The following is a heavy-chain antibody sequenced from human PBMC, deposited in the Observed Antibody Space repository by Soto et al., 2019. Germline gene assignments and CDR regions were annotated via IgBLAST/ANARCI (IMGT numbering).Heavy chain of an antibody. D-gene: IGHD3-3*01. V-gene: IGHV1-18*01. J-gene: IGHJ4*02. CDR1: GYTFTSYG. CDR3: ARVGTFDFWSGSRYYFDY. Sequence: GASVKVSCKASGYTFTSYGISWVRQAPGQGLEWMGWISAYNGNTNYAQKLQGRVTMTTDTSTSTAYMELRSLRSDDTAVYYCARVGTFDFWSGSRYYFDYWGQGTLVTSPQ. CDR2: ISAYNGNT.